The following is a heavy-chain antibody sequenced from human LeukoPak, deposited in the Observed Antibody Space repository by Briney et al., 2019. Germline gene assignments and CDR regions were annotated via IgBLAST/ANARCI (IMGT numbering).Heavy chain of an antibody. CDR3: ARVAAANTWFDF. D-gene: IGHD6-25*01. J-gene: IGHJ4*02. CDR2: VFHTAIT. V-gene: IGHV4-38-2*01. CDR1: GFSISSTRF. Sequence: SETLSFTCAVSGFSISSTRFWRWIRQAPLKEMEWLGAVFHTAITSYNPSVRVRITISVDTYKTQFSLNLYSATAADTSVYYCARVAAANTWFDFWGRGTLVAVSS.